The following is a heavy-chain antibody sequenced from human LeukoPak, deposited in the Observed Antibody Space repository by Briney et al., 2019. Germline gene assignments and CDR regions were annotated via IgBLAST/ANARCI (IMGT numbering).Heavy chain of an antibody. D-gene: IGHD4-23*01. CDR2: ISYDGSNK. CDR1: GFTFSSYA. CDR3: ARTTVVAPRYYYYGMDV. V-gene: IGHV3-30-3*01. J-gene: IGHJ6*02. Sequence: PGGSLRLSCAASGFTFSSYAMHWVRPAPGKGLEWVAVISYDGSNKYYADSVKGRFTISRDNSKNTLYLQMNSLRAEDTAVYYCARTTVVAPRYYYYGMDVWGQGTTVTVSS.